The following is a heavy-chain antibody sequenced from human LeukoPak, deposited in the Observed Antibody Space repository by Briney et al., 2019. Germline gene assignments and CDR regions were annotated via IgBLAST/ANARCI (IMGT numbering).Heavy chain of an antibody. CDR3: AAQQYCSSTSCYYYYYYMDV. V-gene: IGHV3-30*02. D-gene: IGHD2-2*01. J-gene: IGHJ6*03. CDR2: IRYDGSNK. Sequence: GGSLRLSCAASGFTFSSYGMHWVRQAPGKGLEWVAFIRYDGSNKYYADSVKGRFTISRDNSKNTLYLQMNSLRAEDTAVYYCAAQQYCSSTSCYYYYYYMDVWGKGTTVTVSS. CDR1: GFTFSSYG.